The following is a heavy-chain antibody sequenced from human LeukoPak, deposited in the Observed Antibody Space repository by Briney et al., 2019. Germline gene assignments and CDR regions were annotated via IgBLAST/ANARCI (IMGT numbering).Heavy chain of an antibody. CDR2: INHSGSA. CDR1: GGSFSGYY. V-gene: IGHV4-34*01. Sequence: SETLSLTCAVYGGSFSGYYWSWIRQPPGKGLEWIGEINHSGSANYNPSLKSRVTISVDTSKNQFSLKLSSVTAADTAVYYCARGREADYWGQGTLVTVSS. CDR3: ARGREADY. J-gene: IGHJ4*02.